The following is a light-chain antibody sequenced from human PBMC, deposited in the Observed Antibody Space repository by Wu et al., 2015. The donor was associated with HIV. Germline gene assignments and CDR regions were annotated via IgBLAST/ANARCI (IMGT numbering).Light chain of an antibody. V-gene: IGKV1-39*01. CDR2: AVS. CDR3: QQTYSLPPT. J-gene: IGKJ1*01. CDR1: ESISSS. Sequence: DIQMTQSPSSLSAFIGDTVTLTCRANESISSSLNWYQHKPGKAPKLLIFAVSNVQRGVASRFSGSGSGTDFTLTITSLQSDDFATYYCQQTYSLPPTFGQGTRVEI.